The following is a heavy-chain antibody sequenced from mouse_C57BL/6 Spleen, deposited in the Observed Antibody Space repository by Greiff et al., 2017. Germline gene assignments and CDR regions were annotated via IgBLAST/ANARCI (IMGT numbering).Heavy chain of an antibody. Sequence: VKLQESGAELVRPGTSVKVSCKASGYAFTNYLIEWVKQRPGQGLEWSGVINPGSGGTNYNEKFKGKATRTADKSSSTAYMQLSSLTSEDSAVYFCARGGGTGFDYWGQGTTLTVSS. J-gene: IGHJ2*01. V-gene: IGHV1-54*01. D-gene: IGHD4-1*01. CDR2: INPGSGGT. CDR1: GYAFTNYL. CDR3: ARGGGTGFDY.